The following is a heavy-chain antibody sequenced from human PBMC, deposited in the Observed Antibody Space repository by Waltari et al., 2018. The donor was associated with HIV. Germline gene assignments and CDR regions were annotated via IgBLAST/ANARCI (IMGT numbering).Heavy chain of an antibody. CDR2: VDHRGGT. Sequence: QLHLQESGPGLVKPSETLSLTCNVSGGSVSSSIYYWGWIRQPPGKGLEWIGYVDHRGGTKYTPSLQSRVAIFVDTSKNHFSLKLNSVTAADTAVFFCARGTYGDALDMWGQGTMVIVSS. CDR3: ARGTYGDALDM. CDR1: GGSVSSSIYY. V-gene: IGHV4-39*02. D-gene: IGHD4-17*01. J-gene: IGHJ3*02.